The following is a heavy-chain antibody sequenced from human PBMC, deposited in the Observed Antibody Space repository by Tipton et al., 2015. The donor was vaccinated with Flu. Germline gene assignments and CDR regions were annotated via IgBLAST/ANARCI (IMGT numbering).Heavy chain of an antibody. D-gene: IGHD2-21*02. V-gene: IGHV5-51*04. CDR2: IYPDDSDT. Sequence: VQLVQSGAEVKKPGESLKTSCKGSGSSFSSYWIAWVRQMPGKGLEWMGIIYPDDSDTKYSPSFQGHVTFSADKPVNTAYLQWSSLKASDTAIYFCVRQNCGGDCYPDYWGQGTLVTVSS. J-gene: IGHJ4*02. CDR3: VRQNCGGDCYPDY. CDR1: GSSFSSYW.